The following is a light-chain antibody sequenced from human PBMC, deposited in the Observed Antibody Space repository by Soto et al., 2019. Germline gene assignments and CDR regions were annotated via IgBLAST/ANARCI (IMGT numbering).Light chain of an antibody. CDR3: QQRSNWPPEWT. CDR1: QSISSN. CDR2: DAS. J-gene: IGKJ1*01. Sequence: EVELTQSPVTLSLSPGHRATLSYRPSQSISSNVVWYQLKPGQAPWLLIADASKVATGIPAWFSGRGAGTDFTLTISSLEPEDFAVYHCQQRSNWPPEWTFGQGTKVDI. V-gene: IGKV3-11*01.